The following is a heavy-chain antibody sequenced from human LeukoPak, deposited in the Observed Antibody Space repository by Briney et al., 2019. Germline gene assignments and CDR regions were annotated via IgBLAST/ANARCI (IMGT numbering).Heavy chain of an antibody. CDR3: VGGDRYFFDF. J-gene: IGHJ4*02. CDR2: IGNTGRTI. Sequence: GGSLSLSCAASGFPFSSYEMNWVRQAPGRGLECVSYIGNTGRTIYYADSVQGRFTISRDNAKNSLYLQMNSLRAGDTAIYYCVGGDRYFFDFWGQGTLVTVSS. CDR1: GFPFSSYE. D-gene: IGHD1-14*01. V-gene: IGHV3-48*03.